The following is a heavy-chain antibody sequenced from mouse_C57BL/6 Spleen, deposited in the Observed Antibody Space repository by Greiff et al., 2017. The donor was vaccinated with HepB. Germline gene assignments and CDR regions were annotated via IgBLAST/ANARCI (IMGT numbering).Heavy chain of an antibody. V-gene: IGHV5-12*01. CDR2: ISNGGGST. D-gene: IGHD1-1*01. CDR3: ARQGVDYYGSSYDYFDY. Sequence: EVHLVESGGGLVQPGGSLKLSCAASGFTFSDYYMYWVRQTPEKRLEWVAYISNGGGSTYYPDTVKGRFTISRENAKNTLYLQMSRLKSEDTAMYYCARQGVDYYGSSYDYFDYWGQGTTLTVSS. CDR1: GFTFSDYY. J-gene: IGHJ2*01.